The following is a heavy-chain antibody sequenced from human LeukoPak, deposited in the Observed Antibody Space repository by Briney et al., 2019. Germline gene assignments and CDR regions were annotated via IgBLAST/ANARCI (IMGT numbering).Heavy chain of an antibody. CDR1: GFTFSSYS. Sequence: GGSLRLSCAASGFTFSSYSMNWVRQAPGKGLEWVSSISSSSSYIYYADSVKGRFTISRDNSKNTLYLQMNSLRAEDTAVYYCAKEGYYDSSGYFYWGQGTLVTVSS. V-gene: IGHV3-21*01. CDR2: ISSSSSYI. CDR3: AKEGYYDSSGYFY. J-gene: IGHJ4*02. D-gene: IGHD3-22*01.